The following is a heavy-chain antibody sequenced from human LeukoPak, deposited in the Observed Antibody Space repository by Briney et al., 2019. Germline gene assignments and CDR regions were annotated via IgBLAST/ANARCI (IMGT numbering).Heavy chain of an antibody. CDR1: GGSFSGYY. CDR3: ARVIRNYDILTGYYYYYMDV. V-gene: IGHV4-34*01. CDR2: INHSGST. J-gene: IGHJ6*03. D-gene: IGHD3-9*01. Sequence: SETLSLTCAVYGGSFSGYYWSWIRQPPGKGLEWIGEINHSGSTNYNPSLKSRVTISVDTSKNQFSLKLSSVTAADTAVYYRARVIRNYDILTGYYYYYMDVWGKGTTVTVSS.